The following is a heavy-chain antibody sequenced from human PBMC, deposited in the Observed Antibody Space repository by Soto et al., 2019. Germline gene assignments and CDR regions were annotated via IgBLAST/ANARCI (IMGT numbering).Heavy chain of an antibody. D-gene: IGHD6-6*01. CDR3: ARDSRQVVSWFDP. Sequence: ASVKVSCKASGGTFSSYAISWVRQAPGQGLEWMGGIIPIFGTANYAQKFQGRVTITADESTSTAYMELSSLRSEETAVYYCARDSRQVVSWFDPWGQETLLNVSS. CDR2: IIPIFGTA. CDR1: GGTFSSYA. J-gene: IGHJ5*02. V-gene: IGHV1-69*13.